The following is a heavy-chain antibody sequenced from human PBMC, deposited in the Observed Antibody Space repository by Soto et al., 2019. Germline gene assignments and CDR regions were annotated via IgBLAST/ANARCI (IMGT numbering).Heavy chain of an antibody. CDR2: ISAYNGNT. CDR3: ARGEYYDSKGEFDP. Sequence: ASVKVSCKAPGYTFTSYGISWVRQAPGQGLEWMGWISAYNGNTNYAQKLQGRVTMTTDTSTSTAYMELRSLRSDDTAVYYCARGEYYDSKGEFDPWGQGTLVTVSS. CDR1: GYTFTSYG. D-gene: IGHD3-22*01. V-gene: IGHV1-18*04. J-gene: IGHJ5*02.